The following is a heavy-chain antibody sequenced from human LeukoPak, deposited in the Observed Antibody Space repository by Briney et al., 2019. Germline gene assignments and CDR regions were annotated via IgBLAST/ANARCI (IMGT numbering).Heavy chain of an antibody. V-gene: IGHV3-21*01. J-gene: IGHJ6*04. Sequence: PGGSLRLSCAASGFTFSSYSMNWVRQAPGKGLEWVSSISSSSSYIYYADSVKGRFTISRDNAKNSLYLQMNSLRAEDTAVYYCARDLPKPAPWYSSSWTSGSLDVWGKGTTVTVSS. D-gene: IGHD6-13*01. CDR3: ARDLPKPAPWYSSSWTSGSLDV. CDR2: ISSSSSYI. CDR1: GFTFSSYS.